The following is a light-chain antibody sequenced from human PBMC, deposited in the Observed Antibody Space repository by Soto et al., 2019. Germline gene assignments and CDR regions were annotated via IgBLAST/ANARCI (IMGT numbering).Light chain of an antibody. Sequence: EIVLTQSPDTLSFSPGERATLSCRTSLSVSVYLDWYQQKPGQAPRLLISDASNRATGIPARFSGSGSGTDFTLTISSLEPEDFAVYYCHQRQYWPPITFGQGTRLEIK. V-gene: IGKV3-11*01. CDR1: LSVSVY. CDR3: HQRQYWPPIT. J-gene: IGKJ5*01. CDR2: DAS.